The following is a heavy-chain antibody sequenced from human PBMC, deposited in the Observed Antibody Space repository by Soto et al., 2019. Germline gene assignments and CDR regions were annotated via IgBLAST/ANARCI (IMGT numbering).Heavy chain of an antibody. Sequence: SETLSLTCNVSGDSIRSYFWSWIRQPPGKGLEWIGYIPYSGGPTYNPSLKSRVTISIDTSKKQFSLKMTSVTAADTAVYYCASSKMGLISVLETWGQGTLVTVSS. D-gene: IGHD2-8*01. J-gene: IGHJ5*02. CDR3: ASSKMGLISVLET. CDR1: GDSIRSYF. CDR2: IPYSGGP. V-gene: IGHV4-59*01.